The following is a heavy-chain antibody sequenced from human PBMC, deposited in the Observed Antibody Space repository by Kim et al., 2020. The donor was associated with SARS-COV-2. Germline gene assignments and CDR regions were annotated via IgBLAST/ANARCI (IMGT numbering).Heavy chain of an antibody. J-gene: IGHJ6*02. CDR2: MYYSGST. V-gene: IGHV4-59*01. Sequence: SETLSLTCTVSGGSISSYYWSWIRQPPGKGLEWIGYMYYSGSTNDNPSLKSRVTISVDTSKNQFSLKLSSVTAADTAVYYCARDGRGLYYNMDVWGQGTT. CDR3: ARDGRGLYYNMDV. CDR1: GGSISSYY.